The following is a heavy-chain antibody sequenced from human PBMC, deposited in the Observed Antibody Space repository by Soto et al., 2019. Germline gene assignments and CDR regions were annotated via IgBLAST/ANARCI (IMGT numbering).Heavy chain of an antibody. V-gene: IGHV3-74*01. D-gene: IGHD6-19*01. CDR3: VRESGVAADC. J-gene: IGHJ4*02. Sequence: ESGGVLVQPGGSLRLSCVASGFTFDSHWMHWVRQAPGEGPVWVSRIKTEGYAAAYADSVKGRFTISRDNTKNTVYLQMNSLRAEDTAVYFCVRESGVAADCWGQGTLVTVSS. CDR1: GFTFDSHW. CDR2: IKTEGYAA.